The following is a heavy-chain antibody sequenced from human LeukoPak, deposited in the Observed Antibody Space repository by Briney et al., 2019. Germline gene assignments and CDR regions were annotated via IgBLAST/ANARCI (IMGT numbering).Heavy chain of an antibody. D-gene: IGHD1-26*01. CDR1: GGSFSGYC. CDR2: INHSGST. CDR3: ASHITLVGAIDY. J-gene: IGHJ4*02. V-gene: IGHV4-34*01. Sequence: PSETLSLTCAVYGGSFSGYCWSWIRQPPGKGLEWIGEINHSGSTNHNPSLKSRFTISVDTSKNQFSLKLSSVTAADTAAYYCASHITLVGAIDYWGQGTLVTVSS.